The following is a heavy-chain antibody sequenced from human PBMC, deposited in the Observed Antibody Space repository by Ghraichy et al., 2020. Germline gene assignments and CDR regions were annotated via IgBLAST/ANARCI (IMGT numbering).Heavy chain of an antibody. CDR3: ARGGYSGYDPDHYYYGMDV. V-gene: IGHV3-21*01. CDR1: GFTFSSYS. J-gene: IGHJ6*02. CDR2: ISSSSSYI. Sequence: ESLNISCAASGFTFSSYSMNWVRQAPGKGLEWVSSISSSSSYIYYADSVKGRFTISRDNAKNSLYLQMNSLRAEDTAVYYCARGGYSGYDPDHYYYGMDVWGQGTTVTVSS. D-gene: IGHD5-12*01.